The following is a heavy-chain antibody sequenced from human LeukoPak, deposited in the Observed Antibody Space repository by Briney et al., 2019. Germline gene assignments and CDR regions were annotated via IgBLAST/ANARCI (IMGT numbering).Heavy chain of an antibody. CDR1: GFSFSKYG. CDR2: IRYDGSNK. CDR3: AKDFGKGYHFDY. D-gene: IGHD3-3*01. J-gene: IGHJ4*02. V-gene: IGHV3-30*02. Sequence: GGSLTLSCAASGFSFSKYGMFWVRQAPGKGLEWVAFIRYDGSNKYYADSVKGRFTISRDNSKNTLYLQMNSLRAEDTAVYYCAKDFGKGYHFDYWGQGTLVTVSS.